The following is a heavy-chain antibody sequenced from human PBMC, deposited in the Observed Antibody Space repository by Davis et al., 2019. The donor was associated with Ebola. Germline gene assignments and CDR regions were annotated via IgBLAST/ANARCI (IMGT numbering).Heavy chain of an antibody. V-gene: IGHV1-46*01. CDR1: GYTFTSYY. Sequence: ASVKVSCKASGYTFTSYYMHWVRQAPGQGLEWMGIINPSGGSTSYAQKFQGRVTMTRDTSTSTVYMELSSLRSEDTAVYYCASSLEMDIVVVTAISYYGMDVWGQGTTVTVSS. CDR3: ASSLEMDIVVVTAISYYGMDV. CDR2: INPSGGST. J-gene: IGHJ6*02. D-gene: IGHD2-21*02.